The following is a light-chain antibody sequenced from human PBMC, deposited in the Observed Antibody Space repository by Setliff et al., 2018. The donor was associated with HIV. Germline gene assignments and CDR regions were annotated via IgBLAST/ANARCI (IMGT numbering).Light chain of an antibody. J-gene: IGLJ1*01. CDR2: NVD. V-gene: IGLV2-14*03. Sequence: QSVLTQPASVSGSPGQSITISCTGTSSDIGSSKFVSWYQQHPGKAPKVMIYNVDKRPSGVSNRFSGSKSGNTASLTIPGLQIEDEADYFCSSYSINNLYVFASGTKVTVL. CDR1: SSDIGSSKF. CDR3: SSYSINNLYV.